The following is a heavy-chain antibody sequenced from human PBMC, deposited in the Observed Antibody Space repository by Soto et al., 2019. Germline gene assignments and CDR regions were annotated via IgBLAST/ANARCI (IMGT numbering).Heavy chain of an antibody. J-gene: IGHJ4*02. CDR3: ARGWGRIFDY. CDR2: INHSGST. V-gene: IGHV4-34*01. Sequence: QVQLQQWGAGLLKPSETLSLTCAVYGGSFSGYYWNWIRQPPGKGLEGIGEINHSGSTNYNPSLKSRVTLSVAPSKNQFSLKLSSVSAAATAVYYCARGWGRIFDYWGQGTLVTVSS. CDR1: GGSFSGYY. D-gene: IGHD7-27*01.